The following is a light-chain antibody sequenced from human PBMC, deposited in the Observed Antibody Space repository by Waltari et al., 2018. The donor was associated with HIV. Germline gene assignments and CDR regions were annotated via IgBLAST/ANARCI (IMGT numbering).Light chain of an antibody. CDR1: QLGNKY. Sequence: SYELTQPPSVSVSPGQTASITCSGNQLGNKYACWYQQKPGQSPLLVIYQDSERPSAIPERFSASNSGNTATLTISGTQPMDEGDYYCLAWDSSTVVFGGGTRLTVL. J-gene: IGLJ2*01. V-gene: IGLV3-1*01. CDR2: QDS. CDR3: LAWDSSTVV.